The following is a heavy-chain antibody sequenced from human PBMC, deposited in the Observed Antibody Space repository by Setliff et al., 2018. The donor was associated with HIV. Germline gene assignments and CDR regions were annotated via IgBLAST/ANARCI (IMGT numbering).Heavy chain of an antibody. V-gene: IGHV1-2*02. CDR1: GYLFTGYY. Sequence: ASVKVSCKASGYLFTGYYMHWVRQAPGQGLEWMGWINVNSGGTKYAQKFQGRVTMTRDTSISTAYMEVSSPRSDDTAVYYCATSSRIYYYSYMDVWGKGTTVTVSS. J-gene: IGHJ6*03. CDR2: INVNSGGT. CDR3: ATSSRIYYYSYMDV. D-gene: IGHD2-2*01.